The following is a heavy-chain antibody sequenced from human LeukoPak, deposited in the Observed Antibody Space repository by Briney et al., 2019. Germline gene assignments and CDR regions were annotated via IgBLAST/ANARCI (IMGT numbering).Heavy chain of an antibody. CDR2: IWHSGIT. D-gene: IGHD3-22*01. V-gene: IGHV4-38-2*01. J-gene: IGHJ4*02. CDR1: GYSISSGYY. CDR3: ARHPLFDSSGYYYNFDY. Sequence: PSETLSLTCAVSGYSISSGYYLGLIRQPPGKGLEWIGSIWHSGITYYNPSLKSRVTVSVDTSKNQFSLKLSAVTAADTAVYYCARHPLFDSSGYYYNFDYWGQGTLVTVSS.